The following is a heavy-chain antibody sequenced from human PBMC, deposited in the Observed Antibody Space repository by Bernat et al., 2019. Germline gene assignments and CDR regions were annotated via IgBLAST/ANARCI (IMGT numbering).Heavy chain of an antibody. CDR3: AKDLGYCSGGSCYAYYFDY. Sequence: EVQLLESGGGLVQPGGSLRLSCAASGFTFSSYAMSWVRQAPGKGLEWVSAISGSGGSTYYADSVKGRFTISRDNSKNTLYLQMNSLRAEDTAVYYCAKDLGYCSGGSCYAYYFDYWGQGTLVTVSS. CDR2: ISGSGGST. CDR1: GFTFSSYA. J-gene: IGHJ4*02. V-gene: IGHV3-23*01. D-gene: IGHD2-15*01.